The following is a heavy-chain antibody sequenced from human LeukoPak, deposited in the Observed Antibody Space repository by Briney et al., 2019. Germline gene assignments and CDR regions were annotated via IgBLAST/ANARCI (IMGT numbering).Heavy chain of an antibody. J-gene: IGHJ6*03. D-gene: IGHD1-26*01. CDR1: GFTFSRYW. V-gene: IGHV3-74*01. CDR3: ARDPYSGNYGNYYYYMDV. Sequence: PGGSLRLSCAASGFTFSRYWMHWVRQAPGKGLVWVSRINSDGSSTTYADSVKGRFTISRDNAKDSLYLQMNSLGPEDTAVYYCARDPYSGNYGNYYYYMDVWGKGTTVTISS. CDR2: INSDGSST.